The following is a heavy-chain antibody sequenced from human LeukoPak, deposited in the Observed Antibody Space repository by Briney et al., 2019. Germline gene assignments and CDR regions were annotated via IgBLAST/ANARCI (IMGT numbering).Heavy chain of an antibody. J-gene: IGHJ4*02. CDR2: VNPNSGGT. CDR1: GYTFTGYY. Sequence: ASVMVSCKTSGYTFTGYYIHWVRQAPGQGLEWMGWVNPNSGGTNYARKFQDRVTMTRDTSITTAYMELGSLGFDDTALYFCATASDYSNYINDYWGQGSLVTVSS. CDR3: ATASDYSNYINDY. V-gene: IGHV1-2*02. D-gene: IGHD4-11*01.